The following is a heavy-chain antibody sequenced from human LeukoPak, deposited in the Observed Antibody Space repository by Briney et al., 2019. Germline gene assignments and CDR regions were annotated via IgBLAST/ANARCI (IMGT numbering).Heavy chain of an antibody. Sequence: GGSLRLSCAASGFTFSSYAMHWVRQAPGKGLEWVAVISYDGSNKYYADSVKGRFTISRDNAKNSLYLQMNSLRAEDTALYYCAKGVGATPNWFDPWGQGTLVTVSS. CDR2: ISYDGSNK. D-gene: IGHD1-26*01. V-gene: IGHV3-30-3*01. CDR1: GFTFSSYA. CDR3: AKGVGATPNWFDP. J-gene: IGHJ5*02.